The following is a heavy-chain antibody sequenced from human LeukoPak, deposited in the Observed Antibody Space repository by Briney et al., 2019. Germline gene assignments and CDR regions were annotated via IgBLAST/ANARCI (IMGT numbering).Heavy chain of an antibody. J-gene: IGHJ4*02. CDR2: IRSKANSYAT. Sequence: GGSLRLSCAASGFTFSGSAMHRVRQASGKGLEWVGRIRSKANSYATAYAASVKGRFTISRDDSKNTAYLQMNSLKTEDTAVYYCTRHSCSSTSCYDYWGQGTLVTVSS. D-gene: IGHD2-2*01. V-gene: IGHV3-73*01. CDR1: GFTFSGSA. CDR3: TRHSCSSTSCYDY.